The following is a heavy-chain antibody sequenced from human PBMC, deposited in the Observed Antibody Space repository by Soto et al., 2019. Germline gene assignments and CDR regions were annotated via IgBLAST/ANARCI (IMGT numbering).Heavy chain of an antibody. D-gene: IGHD6-19*01. V-gene: IGHV3-33*01. CDR2: IWYDGSNK. CDR3: ARVMTVAGFPFDY. Sequence: GGSLRLSCAASGFTFSSYGMHWVRQAPGKGLEWVAVIWYDGSNKYYADSVKGRFTISRDNSKNTLYLQMNSLRAEDTAVYYCARVMTVAGFPFDYWGQGTLVTVSS. J-gene: IGHJ4*02. CDR1: GFTFSSYG.